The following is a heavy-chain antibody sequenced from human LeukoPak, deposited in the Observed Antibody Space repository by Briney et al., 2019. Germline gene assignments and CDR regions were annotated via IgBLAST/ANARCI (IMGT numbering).Heavy chain of an antibody. CDR3: PXXXXQLRYFESDGAFDI. CDR1: GYTFTGYY. Sequence: ASVKVSCKASGYTFTGYYMHWVRQAPGQGLEWMGWINPTSGGTNYAQQLQGRVTMHSDKTLHTPIMESSRALSAVTAWFLLPXXXXQLRYFESDGAFDIWGQGTMVTVSS. V-gene: IGHV1-2*02. J-gene: IGHJ3*02. D-gene: IGHD3-9*01. CDR2: INPTSGGT.